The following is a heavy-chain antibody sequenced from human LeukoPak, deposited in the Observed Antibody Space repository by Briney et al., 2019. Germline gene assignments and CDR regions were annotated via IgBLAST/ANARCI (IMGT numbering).Heavy chain of an antibody. CDR3: ARSSLAGAINGGYYFDY. CDR2: IYYSGST. V-gene: IGHV4-59*01. Sequence: TSETLSLTCTVSGGSISSYYWSWIRQPPGKGLEWLGYIYYSGSTNYNPSLKSRVTISVDTSKNQFSLKLSSVTAADTAVYYCARSSLAGAINGGYYFDYWGQGTLVTVSS. CDR1: GGSISSYY. D-gene: IGHD1-26*01. J-gene: IGHJ4*02.